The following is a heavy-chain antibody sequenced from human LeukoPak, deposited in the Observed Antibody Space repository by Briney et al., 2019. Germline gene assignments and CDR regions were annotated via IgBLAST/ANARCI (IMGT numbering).Heavy chain of an antibody. V-gene: IGHV4-34*01. J-gene: IGHJ4*02. CDR2: INHSGST. CDR3: AIGGAVYDYVWGSYRYPDY. D-gene: IGHD3-16*02. Sequence: SETLSLTCAVYGGSFSGYYWSWIRQPPGKGLEWIGEINHSGSTNYNPSLKSRVTISVDTSKNQFSLTLSSVTAADTAVYYCAIGGAVYDYVWGSYRYPDYWGQATLVTVSS. CDR1: GGSFSGYY.